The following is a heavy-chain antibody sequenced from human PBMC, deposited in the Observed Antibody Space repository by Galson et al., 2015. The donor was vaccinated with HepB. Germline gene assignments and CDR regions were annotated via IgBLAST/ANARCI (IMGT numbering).Heavy chain of an antibody. CDR1: GYSFTSYW. CDR2: IDPSDSYT. V-gene: IGHV5-10-1*01. J-gene: IGHJ4*02. Sequence: QSGAEAIKPGESLRISCKGSGYSFTSYWISWVRQMPGKGLEWMGRIDPSDSYTNYSPSFQGHVTISADKSISTAYLQWSSLKASDTAMYYCAITQAYCSGGSCYPARYWGQGTLVTVSS. CDR3: AITQAYCSGGSCYPARY. D-gene: IGHD2-15*01.